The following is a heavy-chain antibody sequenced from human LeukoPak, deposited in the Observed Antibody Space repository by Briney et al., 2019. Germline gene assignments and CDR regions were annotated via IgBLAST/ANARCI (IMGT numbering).Heavy chain of an antibody. Sequence: GGSLRLSCAASGFTFSRYAMHWVRQAPGKGLEWVAVISYDGSHKDYADSVKGRFTMSRDNSKNTLYLQMNSLRAEDTAVYYCAKLGKTENHYGSGRFSYYYYMDVWGKGTTVTISS. J-gene: IGHJ6*03. CDR1: GFTFSRYA. D-gene: IGHD3-10*01. V-gene: IGHV3-30*04. CDR2: ISYDGSHK. CDR3: AKLGKTENHYGSGRFSYYYYMDV.